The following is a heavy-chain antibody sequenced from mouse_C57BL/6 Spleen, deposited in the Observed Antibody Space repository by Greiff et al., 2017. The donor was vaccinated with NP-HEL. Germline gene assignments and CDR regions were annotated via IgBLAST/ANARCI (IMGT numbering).Heavy chain of an antibody. Sequence: VQLQQSGAELVKPGASVKMSCKASGYTFTSYWITWVKQRPGQGLEWIGDIYPGSGSTNYNEKFKSKATLTVDTSSSTAYMQLSSLTSADSAVYYCARDKEEGVATDAMDYWGQGTSVTVSS. J-gene: IGHJ4*01. D-gene: IGHD1-1*01. CDR1: GYTFTSYW. CDR3: ARDKEEGVATDAMDY. CDR2: IYPGSGST. V-gene: IGHV1-55*01.